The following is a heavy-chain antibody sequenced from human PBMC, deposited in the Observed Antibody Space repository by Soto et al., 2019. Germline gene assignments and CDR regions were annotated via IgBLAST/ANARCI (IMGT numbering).Heavy chain of an antibody. J-gene: IGHJ6*02. Sequence: GGSLRLSCAASGFTFSSYAMHWVRQAPGKGLEWVAVISYDGSNKYYADSVKGRFTISRDNSKNTLYLQMNSLRAEDTAVYYCARGGYYDILTGLYYYGMDVWGQGTTVTVSS. CDR3: ARGGYYDILTGLYYYGMDV. V-gene: IGHV3-30-3*01. CDR1: GFTFSSYA. D-gene: IGHD3-9*01. CDR2: ISYDGSNK.